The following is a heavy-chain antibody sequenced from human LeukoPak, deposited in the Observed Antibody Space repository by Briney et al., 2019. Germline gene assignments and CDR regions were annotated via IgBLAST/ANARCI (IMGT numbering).Heavy chain of an antibody. V-gene: IGHV3-48*02. CDR3: ARDSSSWYSYLDY. J-gene: IGHJ4*02. D-gene: IGHD6-13*01. CDR2: ISSSSTI. Sequence: GGSLRLSCAASGXTFSSYSVNWVRQAPGKGLEWVSYISSSSTIYYADSVKGRFTISRDNAKNSLYLQMNSLRDEDTAVYYCARDSSSWYSYLDYWGQGTLVTVSS. CDR1: GXTFSSYS.